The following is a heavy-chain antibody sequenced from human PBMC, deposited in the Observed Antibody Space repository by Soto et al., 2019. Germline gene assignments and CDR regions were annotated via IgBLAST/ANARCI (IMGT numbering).Heavy chain of an antibody. CDR1: GFIFSSYA. J-gene: IGHJ4*02. V-gene: IGHV3-23*01. CDR2: ISGSGGST. CDR3: ARHLDSSTWYIYPGDY. Sequence: VQLLESGGDLVQPGGSLRLSCAASGFIFSSYAMSWVRQAPGKGLEWVSGISGSGGSTFYADSVKGRFTISRDNSKYTLFLQMNSLRADDTAVYYCARHLDSSTWYIYPGDYWGQGTLVTVSS. D-gene: IGHD6-13*01.